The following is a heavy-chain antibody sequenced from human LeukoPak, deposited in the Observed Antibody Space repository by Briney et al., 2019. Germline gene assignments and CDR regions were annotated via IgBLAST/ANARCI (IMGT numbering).Heavy chain of an antibody. CDR1: GFTFTMFS. Sequence: EGSLRLSCAASGFTFTMFSMNWLRQAPGKGLEWIAFIRGRSDTTYYADSVQGRFTISRDNAEDSVYLQMNSLRVEDTAVYYCARTYDFGIGPPGDAFDNWGQGTLVTVFS. CDR2: IRGRSDTT. CDR3: ARTYDFGIGPPGDAFDN. J-gene: IGHJ3*02. D-gene: IGHD3-3*01. V-gene: IGHV3-48*01.